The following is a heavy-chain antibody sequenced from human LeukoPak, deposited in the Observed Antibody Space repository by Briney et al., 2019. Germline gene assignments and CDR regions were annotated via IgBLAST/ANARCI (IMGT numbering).Heavy chain of an antibody. CDR2: INPNSGGT. CDR1: GYTFTGYY. D-gene: IGHD3-9*01. Sequence: ASVEVSCKASGYTFTGYYMHWVRQAPGQGLEWMGWINPNSGGTNYAQKFQGRVTMTRDTSISTAYMELSRLRSDDTAVYYCARAPSKYYDILTGYWFPYYYYYMDVWGKGTTVTVSS. V-gene: IGHV1-2*02. CDR3: ARAPSKYYDILTGYWFPYYYYYMDV. J-gene: IGHJ6*03.